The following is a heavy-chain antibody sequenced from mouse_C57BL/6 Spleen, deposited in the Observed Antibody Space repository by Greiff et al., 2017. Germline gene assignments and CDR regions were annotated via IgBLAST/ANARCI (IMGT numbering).Heavy chain of an antibody. CDR3: AGNEGDGYYVWFAY. CDR2: IWTGGGT. Sequence: VKLVESGPGLVAPSQSLSITCTVSGFSLTSYAISWVRQPPGKGLEWLGVIWTGGGTNYNSALKSRLSISKDNSKSQVFLKMNSLQTDDTARYYCAGNEGDGYYVWFAYWGQGTLVTVSA. CDR1: GFSLTSYA. V-gene: IGHV2-9-1*01. D-gene: IGHD2-3*01. J-gene: IGHJ3*01.